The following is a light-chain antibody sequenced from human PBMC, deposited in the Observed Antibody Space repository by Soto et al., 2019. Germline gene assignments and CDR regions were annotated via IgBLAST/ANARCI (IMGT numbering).Light chain of an antibody. CDR3: SSYTSSSTPYV. Sequence: QSALTQPASVSGSPGQSITISCTGTSSDVGGYNYVSWYQQPPGKAPKLMIYKVSNRPSGVSNRFSGSKSGNTASLTISGLQAEDEADYYCSSYTSSSTPYVFGTGTKLTVL. V-gene: IGLV2-14*01. CDR2: KVS. CDR1: SSDVGGYNY. J-gene: IGLJ1*01.